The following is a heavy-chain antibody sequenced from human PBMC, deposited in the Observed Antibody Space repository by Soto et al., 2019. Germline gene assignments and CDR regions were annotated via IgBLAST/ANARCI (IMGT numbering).Heavy chain of an antibody. CDR3: AREGKVGVAASPHSGVFDI. D-gene: IGHD2-15*01. Sequence: GASVKVSCKASGYTFTSYGISWVRQAPGQGLEWMGWISAYNGNTNYAQKLQGRVTMTTDTSTSTAYMELRSLRSDDTAVYYCAREGKVGVAASPHSGVFDIGGKGIRVPVS. V-gene: IGHV1-18*01. CDR2: ISAYNGNT. J-gene: IGHJ3*02. CDR1: GYTFTSYG.